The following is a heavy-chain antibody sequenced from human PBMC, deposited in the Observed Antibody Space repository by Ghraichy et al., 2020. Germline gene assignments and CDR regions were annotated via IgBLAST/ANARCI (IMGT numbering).Heavy chain of an antibody. CDR3: ARELSGYVDY. D-gene: IGHD3-22*01. CDR2: ISSSSRYT. CDR1: GFTFSDYY. J-gene: IGHJ4*02. V-gene: IGHV3-11*06. Sequence: GSLNISCAASGFTFSDYYMSWIRQAPGKGLEWVSYISSSSRYTNYADSVKGRFTISRDNAKNSLYLQMSSLRAEDTAVYYCARELSGYVDYWGQGTLVTVSS.